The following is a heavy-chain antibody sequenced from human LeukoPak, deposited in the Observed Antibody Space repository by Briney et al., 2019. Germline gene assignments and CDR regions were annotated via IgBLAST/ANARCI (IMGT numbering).Heavy chain of an antibody. CDR2: MHYSGST. Sequence: SETLSLTCTVSGGSVSSGIYYWRWIRQPPGKGLEWIGFMHYSGSTSHHPSLKSQVTISVDTSKNQLSLKLSSVTAADTAVYYCARVAIAGTGPDCWGQGTLVTVSS. D-gene: IGHD6-13*01. CDR1: GGSVSSGIYY. CDR3: ARVAIAGTGPDC. V-gene: IGHV4-61*01. J-gene: IGHJ4*02.